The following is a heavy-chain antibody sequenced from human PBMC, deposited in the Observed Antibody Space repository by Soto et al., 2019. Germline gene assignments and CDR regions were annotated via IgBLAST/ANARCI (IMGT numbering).Heavy chain of an antibody. Sequence: PRGSLRLSCAGTGFTFSSYAMHWVRQAPGKGLKWVAVVSYDGGNKDYADSVRGRFTVSRDNSKNTLYLQMNSLRPEDTALYYCEREQERNFQLWGQGTLVTVSS. V-gene: IGHV3-30-3*01. CDR3: EREQERNFQL. CDR2: VSYDGGNK. D-gene: IGHD1-1*01. CDR1: GFTFSSYA. J-gene: IGHJ1*01.